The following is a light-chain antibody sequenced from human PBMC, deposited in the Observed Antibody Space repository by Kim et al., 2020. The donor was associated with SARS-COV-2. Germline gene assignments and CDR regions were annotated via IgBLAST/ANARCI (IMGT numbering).Light chain of an antibody. Sequence: WSPGERAPLSCRASQSVSSNSLGWYQQRRGQAPRLLIYGASSRATGIPDRFSGSGSGRDFSLTISRLEPEDFAVYYCQQYGRSPYTFGQGTKLEI. CDR3: QQYGRSPYT. J-gene: IGKJ2*01. CDR2: GAS. CDR1: QSVSSNS. V-gene: IGKV3-20*01.